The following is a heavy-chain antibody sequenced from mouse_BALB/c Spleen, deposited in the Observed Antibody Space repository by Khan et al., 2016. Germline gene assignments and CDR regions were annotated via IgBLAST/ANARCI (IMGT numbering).Heavy chain of an antibody. CDR1: GFNFSRYW. CDR3: ASTCWYLDV. V-gene: IGHV4-1*02. Sequence: EVKLLESGGGLVQPGGSLKLSCAASGFNFSRYWMSWVRQAPGKGLEWIGEINPDSSTINYTPSLKDKFTISRDNAKNTLYLQMSKVRSEDTALYYCASTCWYLDVWGQGTTVTVSS. J-gene: IGHJ1*01. CDR2: INPDSSTI.